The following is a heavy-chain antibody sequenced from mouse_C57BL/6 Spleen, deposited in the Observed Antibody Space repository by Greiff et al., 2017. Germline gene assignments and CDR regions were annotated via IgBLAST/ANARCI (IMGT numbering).Heavy chain of an antibody. CDR2: INPSSGYT. V-gene: IGHV1-7*01. Sequence: QVHVKQSGAELAKPGASVKLSCKASGYTFTSSWMHWVKQRPGQGLEWIGYINPSSGYTKYNQKFKDKATLTADKSSSPAYMQLSSLTYEDSAVYYCARTGISYYYGSSYAMDYWGQGTSGTVSS. D-gene: IGHD1-1*01. CDR3: ARTGISYYYGSSYAMDY. J-gene: IGHJ4*01. CDR1: GYTFTSSW.